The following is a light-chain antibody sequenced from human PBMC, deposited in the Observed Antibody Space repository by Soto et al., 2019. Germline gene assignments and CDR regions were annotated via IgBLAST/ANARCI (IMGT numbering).Light chain of an antibody. J-gene: IGKJ1*01. CDR1: ESVSSRS. CDR3: QQYGRELLWT. Sequence: LFVLPGQRASLACRDSESVSSRSLAWYKKKHGQDKXLXXXGAYRRDNGIQDRFSGSGSGTDLTLTTRIMYHEAFEGYYCQQYGRELLWTFGQVTNVDI. V-gene: IGKV3-20*01. CDR2: GAY.